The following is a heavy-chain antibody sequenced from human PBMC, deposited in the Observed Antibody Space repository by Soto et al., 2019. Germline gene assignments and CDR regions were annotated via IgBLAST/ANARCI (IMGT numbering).Heavy chain of an antibody. Sequence: SETLSLTCAVYGGSFSGYYWSWIRQPPGKGLEWIGEINHSGSTNYNPSLKSRVTISVDTSKNQFSLKLSSVNAADTAVYYCARRYCSSTSCYTHRTYNWFDPWGQATLVT. CDR3: ARRYCSSTSCYTHRTYNWFDP. D-gene: IGHD2-2*02. CDR2: INHSGST. V-gene: IGHV4-34*01. J-gene: IGHJ5*02. CDR1: GGSFSGYY.